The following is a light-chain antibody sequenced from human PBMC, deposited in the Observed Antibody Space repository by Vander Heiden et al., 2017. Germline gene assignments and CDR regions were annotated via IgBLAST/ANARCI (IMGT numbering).Light chain of an antibody. Sequence: QSVMTQPPSASGTPGQRVTISCSGTRSNIGNNYGYWYQQFPGTAPKLLIYKNSHRPSGGPDRFSGSRSGTSAYLDISGLRSEDEADYYCAAWDESLSGWVFGGGTKLTVL. V-gene: IGLV1-47*01. CDR1: RSNIGNNY. CDR2: KNS. J-gene: IGLJ3*02. CDR3: AAWDESLSGWV.